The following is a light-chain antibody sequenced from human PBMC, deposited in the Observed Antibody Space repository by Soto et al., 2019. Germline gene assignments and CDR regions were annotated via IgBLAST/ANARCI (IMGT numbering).Light chain of an antibody. CDR3: GSYAGSYTFVV. Sequence: QSALTQPRSVSGSPGQSVTISCTGTSSDVGGYNYVSWYQQHPGKAPKLMIYDVSKRPSGVPDRFSGSKSGNTASLPISGLQAEDEADYYCGSYAGSYTFVVFGGGTKGTVL. CDR1: SSDVGGYNY. J-gene: IGLJ2*01. CDR2: DVS. V-gene: IGLV2-11*01.